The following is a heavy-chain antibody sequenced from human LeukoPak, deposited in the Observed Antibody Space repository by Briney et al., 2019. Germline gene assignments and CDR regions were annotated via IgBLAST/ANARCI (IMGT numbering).Heavy chain of an antibody. J-gene: IGHJ3*02. CDR1: GYTFTSYY. V-gene: IGHV1-46*01. D-gene: IGHD2-15*01. CDR2: INPSGGST. Sequence: GASVKVSCKASGYTFTSYYMHWVRQAPGQGLEWMGIINPSGGSTSYAQKFQGRVTMTRDTSTSTVYMELSSLRSEDTAVYYCARGDDIVVVVAATNDAFDIWGQGTMVTVSS. CDR3: ARGDDIVVVVAATNDAFDI.